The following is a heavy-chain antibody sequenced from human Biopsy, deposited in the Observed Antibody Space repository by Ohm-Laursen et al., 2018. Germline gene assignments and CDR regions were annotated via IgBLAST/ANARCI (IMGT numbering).Heavy chain of an antibody. D-gene: IGHD5-12*01. Sequence: SQTLSFTCAVSGYSVTNDYYWGWIRQPPGKGLEWIGNIYYDGITYYNPSLKSRVAMSVDTSKNQFSLRLTSVTAAGTAVYYCARVAGGYAYYYGMDVWGQGTTVIVSS. J-gene: IGHJ6*02. V-gene: IGHV4-38-2*01. CDR2: IYYDGIT. CDR1: GYSVTNDYY. CDR3: ARVAGGYAYYYGMDV.